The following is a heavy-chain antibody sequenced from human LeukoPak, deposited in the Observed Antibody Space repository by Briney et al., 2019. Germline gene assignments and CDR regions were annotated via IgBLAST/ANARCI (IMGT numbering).Heavy chain of an antibody. CDR2: FDPEDGET. Sequence: ASVKVSCKVSGYTLTELSMHWVRQAPGKGLEWMGGFDPEDGETIYAQKFQGRVTMTEDTSTDTAYMELGSLRSEDTAVYYCATAIAGTTPSYFDYWGQGTLVTVSS. CDR1: GYTLTELS. V-gene: IGHV1-24*01. D-gene: IGHD1-7*01. CDR3: ATAIAGTTPSYFDY. J-gene: IGHJ4*02.